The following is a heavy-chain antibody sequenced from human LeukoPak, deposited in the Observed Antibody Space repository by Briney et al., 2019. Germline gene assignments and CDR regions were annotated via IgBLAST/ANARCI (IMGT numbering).Heavy chain of an antibody. J-gene: IGHJ4*02. CDR1: GFAFSSSA. CDR2: TSSDGSHT. CDR3: AKQIGYCSHGTCLFDS. V-gene: IGHV3-23*01. Sequence: GGSLRPSCVTSGFAFSSSAMSWVRQAPGKRLEWVSATSSDGSHTFYADSVKGRFTISRDNSKNTLYLQMNSLRPEDTAMFYCAKQIGYCSHGTCLFDSWGQGALVTVSS. D-gene: IGHD2-15*01.